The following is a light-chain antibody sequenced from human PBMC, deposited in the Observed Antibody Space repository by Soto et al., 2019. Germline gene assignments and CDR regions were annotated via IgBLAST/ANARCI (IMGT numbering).Light chain of an antibody. V-gene: IGKV4-1*01. Sequence: DIVMTQSPDSLAVSLGERATINCKSSWTLLYNTRNYLTWYQVKPGQPPKLLFYWASTRESGVPDRFSASGSGTDFTLTISSLQAEDVAIYYCQQYSIPPWTFGQGTRLEIK. J-gene: IGKJ1*01. CDR2: WAS. CDR1: WTLLYNTRNY. CDR3: QQYSIPPWT.